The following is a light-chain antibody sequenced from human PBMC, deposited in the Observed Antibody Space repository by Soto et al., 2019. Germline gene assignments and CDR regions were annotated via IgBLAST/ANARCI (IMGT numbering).Light chain of an antibody. J-gene: IGLJ1*01. Sequence: QSVLTQPPSASGTPGQRVTISCSGSSSNIGNNTVSWYQQLPGTAPKLLIYSDNQRPSGVPGRFSGSKSGASASLAISGLQSEDEADYYCAAWDDSLNGYVFGTGTKGTVL. CDR1: SSNIGNNT. V-gene: IGLV1-44*01. CDR3: AAWDDSLNGYV. CDR2: SDN.